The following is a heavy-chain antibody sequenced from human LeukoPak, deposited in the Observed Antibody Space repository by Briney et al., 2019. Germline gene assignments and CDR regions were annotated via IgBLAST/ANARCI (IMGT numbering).Heavy chain of an antibody. CDR1: GYTFTTYA. Sequence: ASVKVSCKASGYTFTTYAMNWVRQAPGQGLEWMGWINTNTGNPTYAQGITGRFVFSLDTSVSTAYLQISSLKAEDTAVYYCARDQGKYYYGSGSYYEFDYWGQGTLVTVSS. D-gene: IGHD3-10*01. CDR2: INTNTGNP. J-gene: IGHJ4*02. V-gene: IGHV7-4-1*02. CDR3: ARDQGKYYYGSGSYYEFDY.